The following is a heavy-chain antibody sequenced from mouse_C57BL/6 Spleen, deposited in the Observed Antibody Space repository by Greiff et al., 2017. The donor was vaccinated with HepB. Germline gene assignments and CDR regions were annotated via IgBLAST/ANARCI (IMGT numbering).Heavy chain of an antibody. Sequence: QVQLQQPGAELVKPGASVKLSCKASGYTFTSYWMHWVKQRPGQGLEWIGNINPCNGGTNYNEKFKSKATLTVDKSSSTAYMQLSSLTAEDAAFYYGARPSTRGTTVDDWGQGTTLTVSS. CDR3: ARPSTRGTTVDD. CDR2: INPCNGGT. CDR1: GYTFTSYW. D-gene: IGHD2-2*01. V-gene: IGHV1-53*01. J-gene: IGHJ2*01.